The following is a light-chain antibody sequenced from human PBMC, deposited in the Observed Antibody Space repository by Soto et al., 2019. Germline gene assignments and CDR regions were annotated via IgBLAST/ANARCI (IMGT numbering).Light chain of an antibody. CDR2: DVS. CDR1: SIDVGCYNY. CDR3: SSYTSSSTPL. Sequence: QSALTQPASVSGSPGQSITISCTGTSIDVGCYNYVSWYQQHPGKAPKLMIYDVSNRPSGVSNRFSGSKSGNTASLTISGLQAEDEADYYCSSYTSSSTPLFGGGTKLTVL. J-gene: IGLJ2*01. V-gene: IGLV2-14*01.